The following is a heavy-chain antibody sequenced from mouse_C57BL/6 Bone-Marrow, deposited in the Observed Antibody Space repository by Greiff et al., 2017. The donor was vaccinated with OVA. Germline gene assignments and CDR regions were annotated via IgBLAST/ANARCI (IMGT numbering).Heavy chain of an antibody. CDR2: IWRGGST. V-gene: IGHV2-5*01. D-gene: IGHD2-4*01. CDR1: GFSLTSYG. J-gene: IGHJ4*01. CDR3: AKRDYDEGWAMDY. Sequence: VQRVESGPGLVQPSQSLSITCTVSGFSLTSYGVHWVRQSPGKGLEWLGVIWRGGSTDYNAAFMSRLSITKDNSKSQVFFKMNSLQADDTAIYYCAKRDYDEGWAMDYWGQGTSVTVSS.